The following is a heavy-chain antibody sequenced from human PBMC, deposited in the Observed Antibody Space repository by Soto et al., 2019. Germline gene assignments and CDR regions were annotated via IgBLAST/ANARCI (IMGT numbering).Heavy chain of an antibody. Sequence: EVQLVESGGGVVQPGRSLRLSCAASGFTFGDYAMHWVRQPPGTGLEWVAGTSWNSERIGYADSVRGRFTISRDNAKNSLYLQMNSLRAEDTALYYCVRDMGADYYYYGMDVWGQGTSVTVSS. CDR3: VRDMGADYYYYGMDV. V-gene: IGHV3-9*01. D-gene: IGHD3-16*01. CDR2: TSWNSERI. CDR1: GFTFGDYA. J-gene: IGHJ6*02.